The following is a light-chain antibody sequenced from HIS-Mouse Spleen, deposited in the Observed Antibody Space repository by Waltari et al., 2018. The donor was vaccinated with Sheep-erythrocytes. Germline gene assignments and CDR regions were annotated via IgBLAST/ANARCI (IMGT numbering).Light chain of an antibody. V-gene: IGKV4-1*01. CDR1: QSVLYSSNNKNY. Sequence: DIVMTQSPDSLAVSLGERATINCKSSQSVLYSSNNKNYLAWYQQKPGQPPKLLIYWASTRESGVPDRFSGSGSGRGFTLTISSLQAEDVAVYYCQQYYSTLLTFGGGTKVEIK. CDR3: QQYYSTLLT. J-gene: IGKJ4*01. CDR2: WAS.